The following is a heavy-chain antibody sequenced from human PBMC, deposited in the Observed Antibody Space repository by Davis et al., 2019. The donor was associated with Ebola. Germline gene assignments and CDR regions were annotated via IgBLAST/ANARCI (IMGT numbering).Heavy chain of an antibody. CDR2: ISGSGGTT. CDR1: GFTFSTYG. D-gene: IGHD2-2*02. J-gene: IGHJ4*02. CDR3: AAGPNCYTSTNCQFDY. Sequence: PGGSLRLSCVASGFTFSTYGMSWVRQVPGKGLEWISSISGSGGTTNYGDWVKGRFTTSSDNSKNTLYLQMNSLRADDTAVYYCAAGPNCYTSTNCQFDYWGQGTLVTVSS. V-gene: IGHV3-23*01.